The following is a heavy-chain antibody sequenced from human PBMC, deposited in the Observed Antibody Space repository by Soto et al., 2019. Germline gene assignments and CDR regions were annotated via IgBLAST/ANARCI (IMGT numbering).Heavy chain of an antibody. D-gene: IGHD4-17*01. V-gene: IGHV4-30-2*01. CDR3: ARAMNTVTTIDY. CDR1: GGSISSGGYS. CDR2: IYHSGST. J-gene: IGHJ4*02. Sequence: QLQLQESGSGLVKPSQTLSLTCAVSGGSISSGGYSWSWIRQPPGKGLDWIGYIYHSGSTYYNPSLKSRVTISVDRSKNQFSLKLSSVTAADTAVYYCARAMNTVTTIDYWGQGTLVTVSS.